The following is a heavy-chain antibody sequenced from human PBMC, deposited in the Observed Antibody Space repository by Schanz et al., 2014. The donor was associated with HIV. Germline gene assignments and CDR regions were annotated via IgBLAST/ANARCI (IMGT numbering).Heavy chain of an antibody. V-gene: IGHV3-9*01. D-gene: IGHD3-10*01. CDR1: GFIFDDYA. CDR2: ISWSGCNV. CDR3: VKDSGTMIRGARWFDP. Sequence: EVQLVESGGGLVQPGRSLRLSCAASGFIFDDYAMHWVRQTPGEGLEWVSSISWSGCNVYYADSVKGRFSISRDNGKNSLFLQMHSLRAEDTALYYCVKDSGTMIRGARWFDPWGQGTLVTVAS. J-gene: IGHJ5*02.